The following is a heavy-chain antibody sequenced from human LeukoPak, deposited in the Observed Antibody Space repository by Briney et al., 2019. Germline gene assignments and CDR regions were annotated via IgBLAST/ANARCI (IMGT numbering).Heavy chain of an antibody. CDR1: GYTFTGYY. D-gene: IGHD3-22*01. V-gene: IGHV1-2*02. CDR2: INPNSGGT. Sequence: ASVKVSCKASGYTFTGYYMHWVRQAPGQGLEWMGWINPNSGGTNYAQKFQGRVTMTRDTSISTAYVELSRLRSDDTAVYYCARDYYDSSSSIFDYWGQGTLVTVSS. J-gene: IGHJ4*02. CDR3: ARDYYDSSSSIFDY.